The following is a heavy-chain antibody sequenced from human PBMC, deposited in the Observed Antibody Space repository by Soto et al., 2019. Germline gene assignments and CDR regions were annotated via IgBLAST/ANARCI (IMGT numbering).Heavy chain of an antibody. CDR3: ARGRSTSGYPNFDP. V-gene: IGHV4-30-2*01. CDR1: GGSITTGDYS. J-gene: IGHJ5*02. CDR2: IYHSGST. D-gene: IGHD3-22*01. Sequence: QLQLQESGSGQVKPSQTLSLTCAVSGGSITTGDYSWNWIRQPPGKGLEWLGYIYHSGSTYYNPSLKGRASISVDRFKNHFSLRLSSVTAADTAVYYCARGRSTSGYPNFDPWGQGTLVTVSS.